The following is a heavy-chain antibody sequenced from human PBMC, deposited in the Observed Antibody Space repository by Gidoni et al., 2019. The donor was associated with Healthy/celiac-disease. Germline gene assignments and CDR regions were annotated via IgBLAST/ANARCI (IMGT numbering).Heavy chain of an antibody. D-gene: IGHD1-7*01. Sequence: GLEWVGRIKSKTDGGTTDYAAPVKGRFTISRDDSKNTLYLQMNSLKTEDTAVYYCTTGLDNWNYWLDYYGMDVWGQGTTVTVSS. CDR3: TTGLDNWNYWLDYYGMDV. CDR2: IKSKTDGGTT. V-gene: IGHV3-15*01. J-gene: IGHJ6*02.